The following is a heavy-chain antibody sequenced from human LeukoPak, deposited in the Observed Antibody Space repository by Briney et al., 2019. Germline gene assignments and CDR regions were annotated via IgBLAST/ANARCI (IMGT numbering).Heavy chain of an antibody. D-gene: IGHD1-26*01. CDR1: GYTVTGYY. CDR3: ARSPIGLGFFDY. V-gene: IGHV1-2*02. J-gene: IGHJ4*02. CDR2: ITPKSGDT. Sequence: ASVKVSCKASGYTVTGYYIHWVRQAPGQGLEWMGWITPKSGDTDYAQKFQGRVTMTRDTSITTAYVELSSLRSDDTAIYYCARSPIGLGFFDYWGQGTLVTVSS.